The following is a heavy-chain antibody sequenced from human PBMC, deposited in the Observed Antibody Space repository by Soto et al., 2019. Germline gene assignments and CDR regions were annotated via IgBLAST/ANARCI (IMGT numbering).Heavy chain of an antibody. CDR2: IVVGSGNT. Sequence: SVKVSCKASGFTFPSSAVQWVRQARGQRLEWIGWIVVGSGNTNSAQKFQERVTITRDMSTSTAYMELSSLRSEDTAVYYCASRVGYCTNGVCYTGYPRYLDVWGKGTTVTVSS. CDR3: ASRVGYCTNGVCYTGYPRYLDV. V-gene: IGHV1-58*01. J-gene: IGHJ6*03. D-gene: IGHD2-8*01. CDR1: GFTFPSSA.